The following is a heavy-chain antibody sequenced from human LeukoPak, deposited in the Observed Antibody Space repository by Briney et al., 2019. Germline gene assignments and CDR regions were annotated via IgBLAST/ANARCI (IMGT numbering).Heavy chain of an antibody. CDR2: IKRKNDGGTA. Sequence: GGSLTLSCAASGFTFSSYSMNWVRQAPGKGLEWVGHIKRKNDGGTADYAAPVKGRFTISRDDSKNTVSLQMSSLKNEDTAVYYCTTGYSSPWYAWGQGTLVTVSS. J-gene: IGHJ5*02. D-gene: IGHD6-19*01. CDR3: TTGYSSPWYA. V-gene: IGHV3-15*01. CDR1: GFTFSSYS.